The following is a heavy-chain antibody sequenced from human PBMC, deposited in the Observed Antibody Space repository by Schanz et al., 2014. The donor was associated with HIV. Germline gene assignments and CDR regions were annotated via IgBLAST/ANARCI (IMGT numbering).Heavy chain of an antibody. CDR2: ISGSRGDST. Sequence: EVQLLESGGGLVQPGGSLRLSCAASGFLFSSYAMTWVRQAPGKGLEWVSAISGSRGDSTYYSDSVKGRFTISRDNSKNTVYLQMNSLRADDTAIYYCANEEVPNDYWGQGTLVTVSS. J-gene: IGHJ4*02. CDR3: ANEEVPNDY. CDR1: GFLFSSYA. V-gene: IGHV3-23*01.